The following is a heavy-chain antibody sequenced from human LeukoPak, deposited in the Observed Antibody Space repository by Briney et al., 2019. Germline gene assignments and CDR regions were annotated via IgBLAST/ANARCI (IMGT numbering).Heavy chain of an antibody. D-gene: IGHD3-16*02. CDR2: INTNTGNP. V-gene: IGHV7-4-1*02. CDR1: GYTFTSYA. Sequence: ASVKVSCKASGYTFTSYAMNWVRQAPGQGLEWMGWINTNTGNPTYAQGFTGRFVFSLDTSVSTAYLQISSLKAEDTAVYYCARDSIMITFGGVIVYFDYWGQGTLVTVSS. CDR3: ARDSIMITFGGVIVYFDY. J-gene: IGHJ4*02.